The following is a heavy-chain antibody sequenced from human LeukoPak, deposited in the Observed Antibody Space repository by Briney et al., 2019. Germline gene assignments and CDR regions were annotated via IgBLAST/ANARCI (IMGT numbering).Heavy chain of an antibody. CDR2: IYYSGST. D-gene: IGHD2/OR15-2a*01. CDR1: GGSITSYY. J-gene: IGHJ3*02. Sequence: SETLSLTCTVSGGSITSYYWSWIRQPPGKGLEWIGYIYYSGSTNYNPSLKSRVTISVDTSKNQFSLKLSSVTAADTAVYYCARDSFHDAFDIWDQGTMVTVSS. V-gene: IGHV4-59*01. CDR3: ARDSFHDAFDI.